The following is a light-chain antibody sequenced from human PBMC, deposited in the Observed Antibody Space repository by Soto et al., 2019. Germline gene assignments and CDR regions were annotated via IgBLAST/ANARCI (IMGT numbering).Light chain of an antibody. Sequence: EIVLTQSPGTLSLSPGERATLSCRASQSVSSSYLAWYQQKPGQAPRLLIYGASSRATGIPDRFSGSGSGTDFTLTISRLETEDFAVYYCQPYGSSPGTFGQGTKVDI. V-gene: IGKV3-20*01. J-gene: IGKJ1*01. CDR1: QSVSSSY. CDR3: QPYGSSPGT. CDR2: GAS.